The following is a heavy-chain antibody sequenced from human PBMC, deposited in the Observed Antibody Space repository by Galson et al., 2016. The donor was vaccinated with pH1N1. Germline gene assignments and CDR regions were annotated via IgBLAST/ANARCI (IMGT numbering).Heavy chain of an antibody. Sequence: SLRLSCAASGFIFSDYSFIWVRQAPGKGLEWLSYISTGRSVVQYADSVKGRLTISRDNAQRSVYLQINSLRLEDTAVYHCARLAYGDSFDSWGRRTLVAVSS. CDR3: ARLAYGDSFDS. J-gene: IGHJ4*02. D-gene: IGHD4-17*01. V-gene: IGHV3-48*04. CDR1: GFIFSDYS. CDR2: ISTGRSVV.